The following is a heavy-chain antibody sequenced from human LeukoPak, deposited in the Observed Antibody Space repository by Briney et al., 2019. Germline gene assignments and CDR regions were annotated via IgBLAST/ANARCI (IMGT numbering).Heavy chain of an antibody. Sequence: GRSLRLSCAASGFTFSSYGMHWVRQAPGKGLEWVAVISYDGSNKYYADSVKGRFTTSRDNSKNTLYLQMNSLRAEDTAVYYCAKGTYYYGSTESTGSWYFDLWGRGTLVTVSS. CDR2: ISYDGSNK. J-gene: IGHJ2*01. D-gene: IGHD3-10*01. CDR1: GFTFSSYG. V-gene: IGHV3-30*18. CDR3: AKGTYYYGSTESTGSWYFDL.